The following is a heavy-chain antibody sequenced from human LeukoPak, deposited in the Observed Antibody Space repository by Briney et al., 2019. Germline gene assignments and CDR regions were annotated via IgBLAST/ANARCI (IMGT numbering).Heavy chain of an antibody. CDR3: ARTYYYDSSGYSFGY. Sequence: PSETLSLTCTVSGGSISSSSYYWGWLRPPPGKGLEWVGSIYYSGSTYYNPSLKSRGTISVDTSKNQFSLKLSSVTAADTAVYYCARTYYYDSSGYSFGYWGQGTLVTVSS. J-gene: IGHJ4*02. CDR2: IYYSGST. D-gene: IGHD3-22*01. CDR1: GGSISSSSYY. V-gene: IGHV4-39*01.